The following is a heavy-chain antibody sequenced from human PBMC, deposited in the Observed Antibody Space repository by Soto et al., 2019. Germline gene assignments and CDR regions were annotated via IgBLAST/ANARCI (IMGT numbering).Heavy chain of an antibody. CDR2: LIAMLGTP. J-gene: IGHJ4*02. V-gene: IGHV1-69*01. CDR1: GVTFGSHG. D-gene: IGHD5-18*01. CDR3: ARGAMANFDY. Sequence: GASVKVSCKASGVTFGSHGIAWVRQAPGQGLEWMGGLIAMLGTPTYARKVQGRATITADESLTSSYLELRSLRSEDTAVYFCARGAMANFDYWGQGTVVTVSS.